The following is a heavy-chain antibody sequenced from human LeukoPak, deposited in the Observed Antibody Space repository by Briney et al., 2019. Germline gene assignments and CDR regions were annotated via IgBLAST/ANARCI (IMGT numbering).Heavy chain of an antibody. CDR1: GFTFSRYS. J-gene: IGHJ4*02. D-gene: IGHD2-21*02. V-gene: IGHV3-21*01. CDR3: ARGDSMPFDN. Sequence: GGSLRLSCAASGFTFSRYSMNWVRQAPGKGLEWVASISISSSYIYYADSVKGRFTMSRDNAKNSLCLQVNSLRAEDRAVYSCARGDSMPFDNWGQGTLVTVSS. CDR2: ISISSSYI.